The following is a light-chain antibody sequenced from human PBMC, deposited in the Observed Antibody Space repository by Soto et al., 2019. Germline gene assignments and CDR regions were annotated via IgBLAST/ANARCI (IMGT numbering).Light chain of an antibody. CDR1: SSDVGGYNY. J-gene: IGLJ1*01. CDR3: SSYAGSNNLV. Sequence: QSALTQPPSASGSLGQSVTISCTGTSSDVGGYNYVSWYQQHPGKAPKLLIYDVSHRPSGVPDRFSGSKSGNTASLTVSGLQPEDEVDYYCSSYAGSNNLVFGTGTQLTVL. CDR2: DVS. V-gene: IGLV2-8*01.